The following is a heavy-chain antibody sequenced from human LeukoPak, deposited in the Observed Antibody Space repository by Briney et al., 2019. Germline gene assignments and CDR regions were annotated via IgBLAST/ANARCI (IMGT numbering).Heavy chain of an antibody. CDR2: ISWNSGSI. CDR1: RFTFDDYA. CDR3: AKDSSAEGLYFDY. V-gene: IGHV3-9*01. D-gene: IGHD1-14*01. Sequence: GGSLRLSCAASRFTFDDYAMHWVRQAPGKGLEWVSGISWNSGSIGYADSVKGRFTISRDNAKNSLYLQMNSLRAEDTALYYCAKDSSAEGLYFDYWGQGTLVTVSS. J-gene: IGHJ4*02.